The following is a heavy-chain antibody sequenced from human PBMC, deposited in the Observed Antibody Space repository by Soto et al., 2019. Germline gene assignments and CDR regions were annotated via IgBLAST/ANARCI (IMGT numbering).Heavy chain of an antibody. V-gene: IGHV5-51*01. J-gene: IGHJ6*02. D-gene: IGHD2-15*01. CDR1: GYSFTSYW. Sequence: GESLKISCKGSGYSFTSYWIGWVRQMPGKGLEWMGIIYPGDSDTRYSPSFQGQVTISADKSISTAYLQWSSLKASDTAMYYCASSSGGRSSDYYYGMDVWGQGTTVTVSS. CDR3: ASSSGGRSSDYYYGMDV. CDR2: IYPGDSDT.